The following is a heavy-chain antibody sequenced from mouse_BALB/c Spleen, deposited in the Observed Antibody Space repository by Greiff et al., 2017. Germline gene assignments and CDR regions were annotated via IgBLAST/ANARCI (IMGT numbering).Heavy chain of an antibody. CDR1: GYTFTSYV. CDR3: ANYCGSSYEAFAY. V-gene: IGHV1-14*01. CDR2: INPYNDGT. D-gene: IGHD1-1*01. J-gene: IGHJ3*01. Sequence: VQLQQSGPELVKPGASVKMSCKASGYTFTSYVMHWVKQKPGQGLEWIGYINPYNDGTKYNEKFKGKATLTSDKSSSTAYMELSSLTSEDSAVYYCANYCGSSYEAFAYWGQGTLVTVSA.